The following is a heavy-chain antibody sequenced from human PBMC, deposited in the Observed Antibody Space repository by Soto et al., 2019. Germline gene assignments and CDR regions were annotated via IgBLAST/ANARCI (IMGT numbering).Heavy chain of an antibody. CDR3: AIGGQLLAHYCDY. D-gene: IGHD6-19*01. CDR2: ISYDGSNK. CDR1: GFTFSSYG. V-gene: IGHV3-30*03. Sequence: QVQLVESGGGVVQPGRSLRLSCAASGFTFSSYGMHWVRQAPGKGLEWVAVISYDGSNKYYADSVKGRFTISRDNSKNTRYLQMNSLRAEDTAVYYCAIGGQLLAHYCDYWRQGSLVTDAS. J-gene: IGHJ4*02.